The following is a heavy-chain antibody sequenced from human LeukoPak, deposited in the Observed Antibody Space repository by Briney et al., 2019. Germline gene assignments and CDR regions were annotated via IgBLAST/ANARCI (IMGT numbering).Heavy chain of an antibody. CDR2: INWNGGST. V-gene: IGHV3-20*04. CDR1: GFTFDDYG. CDR3: AKDASHYDSSGYYSS. Sequence: GGSLRLSCAASGFTFDDYGMSWVRQAPGKGLEWVSGINWNGGSTGYADSVKGRFTISRDNSKNTLYLQMNSLRAEDTAVYYCAKDASHYDSSGYYSSWGQGTLVTVSS. D-gene: IGHD3-22*01. J-gene: IGHJ5*02.